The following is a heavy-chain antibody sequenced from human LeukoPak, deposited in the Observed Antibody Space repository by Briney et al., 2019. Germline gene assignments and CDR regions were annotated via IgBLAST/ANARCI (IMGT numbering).Heavy chain of an antibody. J-gene: IGHJ4*02. CDR3: ARDQAATNTQVRFCLD. Sequence: ASVKVSCKASGYTFTSYYMHWVRQAPGQGLEWMGIINPSGVSTIYAQIFQGRVTMTRDTSTSTVYMALSSLRSEDTAVYYCARDQAATNTQVRFCLDWGQGTLVTVSS. CDR2: INPSGVST. CDR1: GYTFTSYY. V-gene: IGHV1-46*01. D-gene: IGHD3-9*01.